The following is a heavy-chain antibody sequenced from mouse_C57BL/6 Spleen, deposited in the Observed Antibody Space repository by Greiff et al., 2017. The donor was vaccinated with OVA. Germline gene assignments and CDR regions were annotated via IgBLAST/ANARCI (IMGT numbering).Heavy chain of an antibody. J-gene: IGHJ4*01. Sequence: EVKVVESEGGLVQPGSSMKLSCTASGFTFSDYYMAWVRQVPEKGLEWVANINYDGSSTYYLDSLKSRFIISRDNAKNILYLQMSSLKSEDTATYYCARERSTVVERDYAMDYWGQGTSVTVSS. CDR2: INYDGSST. D-gene: IGHD1-1*01. CDR3: ARERSTVVERDYAMDY. CDR1: GFTFSDYY. V-gene: IGHV5-16*01.